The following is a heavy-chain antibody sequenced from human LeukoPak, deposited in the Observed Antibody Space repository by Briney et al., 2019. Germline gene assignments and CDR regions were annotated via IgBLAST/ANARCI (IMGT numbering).Heavy chain of an antibody. D-gene: IGHD6-19*01. J-gene: IGHJ4*02. Sequence: PGGSLRLSCAASGFTFSTNWMHWVRQAPGKGLVWVSRIEGDGSSTSYADSVRGRFTISRDNARNTLDLQMNSLRAEDTAVYYCARDPSYTSGYFDDWGQGTPVIVSS. CDR1: GFTFSTNW. CDR2: IEGDGSST. CDR3: ARDPSYTSGYFDD. V-gene: IGHV3-74*01.